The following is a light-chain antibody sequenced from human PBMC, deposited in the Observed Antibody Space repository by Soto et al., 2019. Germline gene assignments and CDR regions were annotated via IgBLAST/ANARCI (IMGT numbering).Light chain of an antibody. CDR3: QQTYSAPPT. J-gene: IGKJ1*01. CDR1: QIISTY. CDR2: AAS. Sequence: DIYITKSPSSLSASVGGRGTITCRASQIISTYLNWYQQRAGLAPRLLIYAASSLQSGVPPRFSGSGSGTDFTLTISSLQPEDFATYFCQQTYSAPPTFGQGTKVDI. V-gene: IGKV1-39*01.